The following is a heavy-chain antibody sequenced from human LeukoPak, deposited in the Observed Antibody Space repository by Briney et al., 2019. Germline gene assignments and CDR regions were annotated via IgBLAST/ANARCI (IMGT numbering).Heavy chain of an antibody. CDR2: IYYSGSI. D-gene: IGHD1-7*01. V-gene: IGHV4-59*01. Sequence: PSETLSLTCTVSGGSISGYYWSWIRQPPGKGLEWIGYIYYSGSINYNSSLKSRVAISVDTSRNQFSLKLSSMTAADTAVYYCVRNTLGLYDAFDIWGQGTMVTVSS. CDR3: VRNTLGLYDAFDI. J-gene: IGHJ3*02. CDR1: GGSISGYY.